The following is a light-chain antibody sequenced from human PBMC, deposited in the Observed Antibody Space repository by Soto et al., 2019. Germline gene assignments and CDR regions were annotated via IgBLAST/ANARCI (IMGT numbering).Light chain of an antibody. V-gene: IGKV1-27*01. J-gene: IGKJ1*01. CDR3: QNYNGAPWT. CDR2: AAS. Sequence: DIQMTQSPSSLSASVGDRVTITCRASQGISNYLVWYQQKQGKVPKLLIYAASTLQSGVPSRFSGSGYGTDFTLTSSSLQPEDVATYYCQNYNGAPWTFGQGTKVEIK. CDR1: QGISNY.